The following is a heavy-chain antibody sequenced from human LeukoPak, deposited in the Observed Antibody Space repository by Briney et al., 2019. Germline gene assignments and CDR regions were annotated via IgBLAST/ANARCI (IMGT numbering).Heavy chain of an antibody. J-gene: IGHJ4*02. CDR2: IYTSGST. CDR3: ASGGRGHYYDSSGQEQDYFDY. D-gene: IGHD3-22*01. Sequence: SETLSLTCTVSGGSISSNYCSWIRQPAGKGLEWIGRIYTSGSTHYNPSLKSRVTMSVDTSKNQFSLKLSSVTAADTAVYYCASGGRGHYYDSSGQEQDYFDYWGQGTLVTVSS. CDR1: GGSISSNY. V-gene: IGHV4-4*07.